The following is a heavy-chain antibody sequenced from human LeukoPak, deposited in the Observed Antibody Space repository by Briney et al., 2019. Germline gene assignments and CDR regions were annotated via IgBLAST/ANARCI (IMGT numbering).Heavy chain of an antibody. D-gene: IGHD2-2*01. CDR3: ATEKEGYCSRTSCYLDYYYYYMDV. J-gene: IGHJ6*03. Sequence: GGSLRLSCAASGFTFSSYSMNWVRQAPGKGLEWVSYISSSSSTIYYADSVKGRFTISRDNAKNSLYLQMNSLRAEDTAVYYCATEKEGYCSRTSCYLDYYYYYMDVWGKGTTVTISS. V-gene: IGHV3-48*04. CDR2: ISSSSSTI. CDR1: GFTFSSYS.